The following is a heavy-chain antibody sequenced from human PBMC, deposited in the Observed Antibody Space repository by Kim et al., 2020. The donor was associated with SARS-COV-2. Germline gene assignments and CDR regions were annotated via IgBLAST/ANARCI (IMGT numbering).Heavy chain of an antibody. Sequence: GGSLRLSCAASGFTFSSYGMHWVRQAPGKGLEWVAVISYDGSNKYYADSVKGRFTISRDNSKNTLYLQMNSLRAEDTAVYYCALAYDSSGYRDFDYWGQGTLVTVSS. V-gene: IGHV3-30*03. D-gene: IGHD3-22*01. J-gene: IGHJ4*02. CDR3: ALAYDSSGYRDFDY. CDR2: ISYDGSNK. CDR1: GFTFSSYG.